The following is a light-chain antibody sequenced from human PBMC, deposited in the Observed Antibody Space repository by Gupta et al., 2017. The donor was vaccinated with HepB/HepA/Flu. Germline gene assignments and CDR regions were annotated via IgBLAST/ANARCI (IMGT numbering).Light chain of an antibody. CDR2: QDN. J-gene: IGLJ1*01. CDR1: ELGDRY. CDR3: QAGDSGTSFV. V-gene: IGLV3-1*01. Sequence: SYKLTQSPSVSVSPGKTASITCSGDELGDRYVNWYQQKPGQSPVLVIYQDNKRPSGIPERFSGSTAGNTGTLTISGTQAVDEAEYFCQAGDSGTSFVFGSGTKVTVL.